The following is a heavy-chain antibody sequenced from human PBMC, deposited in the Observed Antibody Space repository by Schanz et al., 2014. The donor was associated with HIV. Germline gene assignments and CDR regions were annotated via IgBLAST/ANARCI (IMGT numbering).Heavy chain of an antibody. CDR1: GGTFSAHA. V-gene: IGHV3-30*03. CDR2: ISHDGSNK. J-gene: IGHJ4*02. D-gene: IGHD2-2*01. Sequence: QVQLVESGGGMVLPGTSLRLSCAASGGTFSAHAFHWVRQAQGRGLEWVALISHDGSNKYYADSVKGRFTVSRDNSKNRVFLPMNSLSTEDAAVYHCARSQKGTSCCSPLDFWGQGTPVTV. CDR3: ARSQKGTSCCSPLDF.